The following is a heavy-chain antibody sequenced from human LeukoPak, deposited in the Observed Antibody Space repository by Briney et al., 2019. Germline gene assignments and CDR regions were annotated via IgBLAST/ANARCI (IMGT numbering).Heavy chain of an antibody. CDR1: GYTFTSYG. Sequence: ASVKVSCKASGYTFTSYGISWVRQAPGQGLEWMGWISAYNGNTNYAQKLQGRVTMTTDTSTSTAYMELRSLRSDDTAVYYCARGTYYYGSGRQFDYWGQGTLVTVSS. CDR2: ISAYNGNT. J-gene: IGHJ4*02. D-gene: IGHD3-10*01. CDR3: ARGTYYYGSGRQFDY. V-gene: IGHV1-18*01.